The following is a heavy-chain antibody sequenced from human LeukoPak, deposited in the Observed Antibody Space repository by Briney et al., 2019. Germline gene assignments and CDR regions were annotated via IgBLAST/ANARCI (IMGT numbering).Heavy chain of an antibody. D-gene: IGHD2-21*02. Sequence: GALRLSCAASGFTFSSYAMHWVRQAPGKGLEWVAVISYDGSNKYYADSVKGRFTISRDNSKNTLYLQMNTLRGEDTAVYYCARPREKVTAIPGLYYWGQGTLVTVSS. V-gene: IGHV3-30*04. J-gene: IGHJ4*02. CDR1: GFTFSSYA. CDR3: ARPREKVTAIPGLYY. CDR2: ISYDGSNK.